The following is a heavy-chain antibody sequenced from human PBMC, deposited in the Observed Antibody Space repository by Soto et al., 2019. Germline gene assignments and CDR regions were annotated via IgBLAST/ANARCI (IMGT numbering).Heavy chain of an antibody. CDR2: INAGTGHT. J-gene: IGHJ4*02. V-gene: IGHV1-3*01. Sequence: QVQLVQSGAEVNKPGASVKVSCKTSGYRFTNYGMHWVRQAPGQGLEWMGWINAGTGHTAFSQKLQGRVTINRDTSASTAYMELNNLKYEDTAVYYCARDAKVFGVITNPYDFWGQGTLVTVSS. CDR3: ARDAKVFGVITNPYDF. D-gene: IGHD3-3*01. CDR1: GYRFTNYG.